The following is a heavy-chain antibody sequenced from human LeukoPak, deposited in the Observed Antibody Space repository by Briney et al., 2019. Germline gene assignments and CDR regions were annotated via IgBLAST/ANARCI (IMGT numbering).Heavy chain of an antibody. J-gene: IGHJ4*02. CDR2: INSDGSST. CDR3: ARRYYYDSWYFDY. V-gene: IGHV3-74*01. D-gene: IGHD3-22*01. CDR1: GFTFSSYW. Sequence: PGGSLRVSCAASGFTFSSYWMHWVRQAPGKGLVWVSRINSDGSSTSYADSVKGRFTISRDNAKNTLYLQMNSLRAEDTAVYYCARRYYYDSWYFDYWGQGTLVTVSS.